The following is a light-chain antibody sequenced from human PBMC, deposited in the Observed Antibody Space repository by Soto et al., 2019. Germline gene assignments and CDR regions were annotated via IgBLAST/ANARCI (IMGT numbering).Light chain of an antibody. CDR3: QQYSSSPS. CDR2: GAS. Sequence: EIVMTQSPTTLSVSPGERATLSCRASQSVSTNLAWYQQKPGQVPSLLIYGASTRASGIPARFSGSGSGTAFTLTIGSLQSEDFAVYYCQQYSSSPSFGQGTRLEIK. J-gene: IGKJ5*01. V-gene: IGKV3-15*01. CDR1: QSVSTN.